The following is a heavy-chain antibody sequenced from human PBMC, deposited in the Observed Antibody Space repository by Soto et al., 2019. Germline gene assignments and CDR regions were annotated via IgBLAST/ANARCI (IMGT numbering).Heavy chain of an antibody. CDR3: AXRRADRGYSYGLNAFDI. CDR2: IYPGDSDT. J-gene: IGHJ3*02. CDR1: GYSFTIYW. Sequence: GESLKISCKGSGYSFTIYWIGGVRQMPGKGLEWMGIIYPGDSDTRYSPSFQGQVTVSADKSISTAYLQWSSLKASDTAMYYCAXRRADRGYSYGLNAFDIWGQGTMVTVSS. D-gene: IGHD5-18*01. V-gene: IGHV5-51*01.